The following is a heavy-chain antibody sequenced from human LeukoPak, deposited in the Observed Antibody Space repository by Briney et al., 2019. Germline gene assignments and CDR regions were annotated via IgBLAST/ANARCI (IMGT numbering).Heavy chain of an antibody. V-gene: IGHV1-18*04. Sequence: ASVKVSCKASGYSFTTHGISWVRQAPGHGLEWMGWINPYNGKTKSSQGFQDRVTMTSDTSTSTIYLELRSLGSDDAAVFYCARDTPQHLKRFDAWGQGTLVTVSS. CDR3: ARDTPQHLKRFDA. D-gene: IGHD6-13*01. CDR1: GYSFTTHG. J-gene: IGHJ4*02. CDR2: INPYNGKT.